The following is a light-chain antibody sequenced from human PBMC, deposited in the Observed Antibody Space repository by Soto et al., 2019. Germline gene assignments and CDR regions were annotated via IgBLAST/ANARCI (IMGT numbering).Light chain of an antibody. CDR2: DTS. Sequence: QAVVTQEPSLTVSPGGTVTLTCGSSTGAVSNGHYPYWFQQKPGQAPRTLIYDTSDKQSWTPARFSVSLLGGKAALTLSGAQPADEAEYYCLLSYSGDWVFGGWTKLTVL. CDR3: LLSYSGDWV. V-gene: IGLV7-46*01. CDR1: TGAVSNGHY. J-gene: IGLJ3*02.